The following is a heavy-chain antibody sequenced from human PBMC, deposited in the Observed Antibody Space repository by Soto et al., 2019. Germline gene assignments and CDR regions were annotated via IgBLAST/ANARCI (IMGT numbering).Heavy chain of an antibody. Sequence: QVQLQQWGAGLLKPSETLSLTCAVYGGSFSGYYWSWIRQPPGKGLEWIGEINHSGSTNYNPSLKSRVTISVDTSKNQFSLKLSSVTAADTAVYYCARGPVSRRRGAARPGNWFDPWGQGTLVTVSS. CDR1: GGSFSGYY. CDR2: INHSGST. J-gene: IGHJ5*02. D-gene: IGHD6-6*01. V-gene: IGHV4-34*01. CDR3: ARGPVSRRRGAARPGNWFDP.